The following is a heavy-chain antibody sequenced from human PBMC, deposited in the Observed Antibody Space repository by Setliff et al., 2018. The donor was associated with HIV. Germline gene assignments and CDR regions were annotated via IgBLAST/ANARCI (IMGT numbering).Heavy chain of an antibody. J-gene: IGHJ4*02. V-gene: IGHV3-23*01. D-gene: IGHD3-10*01. Sequence: GGSLRLSCAASGFTFSDYYMSWIRQIPGKGLEWVSAITASGGSTYYADSAKGRFTISRDNSKNTLYLQMNSLRAEDTAVYYFATSPAGEILGSRPFYFDYWGQGTLVTVSS. CDR1: GFTFSDYY. CDR2: ITASGGST. CDR3: ATSPAGEILGSRPFYFDY.